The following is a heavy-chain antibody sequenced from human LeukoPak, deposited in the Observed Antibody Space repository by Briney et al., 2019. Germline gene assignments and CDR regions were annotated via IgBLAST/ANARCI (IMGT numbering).Heavy chain of an antibody. D-gene: IGHD3-3*01. CDR1: GFTFSSYW. Sequence: GGSLRLSCAASGFTFSSYWMSWVRQAPVKELEWVANIKQDGSEKYYVDSVKGRFTISRDNAKNSLYLQMNSLRAEDTAVYYCARDFTFAIFGVVSRLYYFDYWGQGTLVTVSS. CDR3: ARDFTFAIFGVVSRLYYFDY. CDR2: IKQDGSEK. V-gene: IGHV3-7*01. J-gene: IGHJ4*02.